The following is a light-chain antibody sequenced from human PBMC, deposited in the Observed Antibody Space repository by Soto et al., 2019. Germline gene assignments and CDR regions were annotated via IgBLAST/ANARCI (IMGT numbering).Light chain of an antibody. Sequence: QSALTQPASVSGSPGQSITTSCTGTSSDGGGYNYVSWYQHHPGKAPKLMIFDVSNRPSGVSNRFSGSKSANTASLTISGLQAEDEADYYCSSYTGSSTPYVFGTGTKVT. V-gene: IGLV2-14*03. CDR3: SSYTGSSTPYV. CDR2: DVS. CDR1: SSDGGGYNY. J-gene: IGLJ1*01.